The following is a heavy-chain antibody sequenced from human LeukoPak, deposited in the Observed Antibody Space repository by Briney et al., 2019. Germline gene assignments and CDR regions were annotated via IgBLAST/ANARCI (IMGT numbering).Heavy chain of an antibody. Sequence: PGGSLRLSCAASGFTFSSYSMNWVRQAPGKGLEWVSSISSSSSYTYYADSVKGRFTISRDNAKNSLYLQMNSLRAEDTAVYYCARDRELGYSYGYVNAFDIWGQGTMVTVSS. CDR2: ISSSSSYT. CDR1: GFTFSSYS. J-gene: IGHJ3*02. CDR3: ARDRELGYSYGYVNAFDI. V-gene: IGHV3-21*01. D-gene: IGHD5-18*01.